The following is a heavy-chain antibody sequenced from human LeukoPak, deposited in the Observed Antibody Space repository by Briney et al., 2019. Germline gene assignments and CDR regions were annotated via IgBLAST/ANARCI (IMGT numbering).Heavy chain of an antibody. CDR3: AGWYDSNGYA. CDR1: GFTVSSNY. J-gene: IGHJ5*02. D-gene: IGHD3-22*01. V-gene: IGHV3-53*01. Sequence: GGSLRLSCAASGFTVSSNYMSWVRQAPGKGLEWVSVISDSGDNKQYADSVKGRFTISRDNSKNTLYLQMNNLRVEDTAVYYCAGWYDSNGYAWGQGTLVTVSS. CDR2: ISDSGDNK.